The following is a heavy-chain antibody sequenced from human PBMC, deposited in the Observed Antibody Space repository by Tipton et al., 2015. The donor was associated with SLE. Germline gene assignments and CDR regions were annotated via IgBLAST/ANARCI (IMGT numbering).Heavy chain of an antibody. CDR2: IHHSGST. J-gene: IGHJ6*03. CDR1: GGSISSGDHH. CDR3: ARAIGGTRYSPRDRQGTYYFYYMDV. V-gene: IGHV4-61*02. D-gene: IGHD2-15*01. Sequence: TLSLTCTVSGGSISSGDHHWSWIRQPAGKGLEWIGRIHHSGSTNYNPSLRSRVTISVDTSKNQFSLKLSSVTAADTAVYYCARAIGGTRYSPRDRQGTYYFYYMDVWGKGTTVTVSS.